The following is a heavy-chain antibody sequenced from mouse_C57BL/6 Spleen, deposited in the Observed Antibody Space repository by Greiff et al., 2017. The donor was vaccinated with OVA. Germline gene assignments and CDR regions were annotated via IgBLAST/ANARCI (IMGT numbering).Heavy chain of an antibody. V-gene: IGHV3-6*01. Sequence: EVQLQESGPGLVKPSQSLSLTCSVTGYSITSGYYWNWIRQFPGNKLEWMGYISYDGSNNYNPSLKNRISITRDTSKNQFFLKLNSVTTEDTATYYCAREGHGSSYGWFAYWGQGTLVTVSA. CDR2: ISYDGSN. D-gene: IGHD1-1*01. J-gene: IGHJ3*01. CDR3: AREGHGSSYGWFAY. CDR1: GYSITSGYY.